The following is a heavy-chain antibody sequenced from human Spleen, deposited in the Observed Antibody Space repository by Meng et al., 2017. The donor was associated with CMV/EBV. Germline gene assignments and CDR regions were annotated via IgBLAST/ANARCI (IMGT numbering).Heavy chain of an antibody. CDR1: GFTFSSYS. CDR3: SREVVPPRRMDV. D-gene: IGHD2-2*01. J-gene: IGHJ6*02. CDR2: ISTSSSYI. Sequence: GESLKISCAASGFTFSSYSMNWVRQAPGKGLEWVESISTSSSYIYYAVSLKGRFTISRDNAMNSLHLHISSLSAEDTAVYYCSREVVPPRRMDVWGLGTTVTVSS. V-gene: IGHV3-21*01.